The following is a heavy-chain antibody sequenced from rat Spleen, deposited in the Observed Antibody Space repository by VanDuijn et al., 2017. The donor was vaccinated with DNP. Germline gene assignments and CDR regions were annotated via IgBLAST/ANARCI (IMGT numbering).Heavy chain of an antibody. Sequence: EVQLVESGGGLVQPGRSMKLSCEASGFTFSSYWMTWIRQVPGKGLEWVASITNSGDTTYYPDSVKGRFTISRDNAKSTLYLQMNSLRSEDTATYYCAKDWDGGYAMDAWGQGTSVTVSS. D-gene: IGHD1-11*01. V-gene: IGHV5-31*01. CDR1: GFTFSSYW. J-gene: IGHJ4*01. CDR2: ITNSGDTT. CDR3: AKDWDGGYAMDA.